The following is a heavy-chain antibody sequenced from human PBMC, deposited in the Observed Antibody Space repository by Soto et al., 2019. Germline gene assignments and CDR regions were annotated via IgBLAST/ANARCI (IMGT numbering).Heavy chain of an antibody. CDR2: ITGNGDTT. Sequence: EVQLLESGGGLVQPGGSLRLSCAASGLTFNTYAMSWVRQAPGRGLEWVSSITGNGDTTYYPDSVKGRFTISRDNSKNTLDLQMNSLRVEDTAIYYCAKDRPNYFGSRGAYYKAGGDYWGQGTLVTVSS. V-gene: IGHV3-23*01. CDR3: AKDRPNYFGSRGAYYKAGGDY. D-gene: IGHD3-10*01. CDR1: GLTFNTYA. J-gene: IGHJ4*02.